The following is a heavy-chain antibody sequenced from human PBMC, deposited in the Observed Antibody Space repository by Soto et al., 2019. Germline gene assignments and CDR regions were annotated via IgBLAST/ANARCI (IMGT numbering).Heavy chain of an antibody. CDR3: ARDFPYYGMDV. CDR1: GFTFSSYS. V-gene: IGHV3-21*01. J-gene: IGHJ6*02. CDR2: ISSSSSYI. Sequence: GGSLRLSCAASGFTFSSYSMNWVRQAPGKGLEWVSSISSSSSYIYYADSVKGRSTISRDNAKNSLYLQMNSLRAEDTAVYYCARDFPYYGMDVWGQGTTVTVSS.